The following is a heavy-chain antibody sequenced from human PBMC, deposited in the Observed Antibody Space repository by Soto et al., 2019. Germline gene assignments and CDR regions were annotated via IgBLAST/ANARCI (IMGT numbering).Heavy chain of an antibody. V-gene: IGHV4-34*01. Sequence: SETLSLTCAVYGGSFSGYYWSWIRQPPGKGLEWIGEINHSGSTNYNPSLKSRVTISVDTSKNQFSLKLSSVTAADTAVYYCARGRGPLIGRAYFDYWGQGTLVT. CDR1: GGSFSGYY. CDR3: ARGRGPLIGRAYFDY. CDR2: INHSGST. D-gene: IGHD3-16*01. J-gene: IGHJ4*02.